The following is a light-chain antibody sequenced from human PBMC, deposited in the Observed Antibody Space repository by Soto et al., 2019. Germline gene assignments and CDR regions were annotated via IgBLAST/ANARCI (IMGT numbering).Light chain of an antibody. CDR3: QQYGSSSMT. CDR1: QSVSSSY. Sequence: EIVLTQSPGTLSLSPGERATLSCRASQSVSSSYLAWYQQKPRQAPRLLIYAASSTTTGIPDMFSGSGSETYFTITISRLSDEDFAVYYCQQYGSSSMTFGQGTKVEIK. V-gene: IGKV3-20*01. CDR2: AAS. J-gene: IGKJ1*01.